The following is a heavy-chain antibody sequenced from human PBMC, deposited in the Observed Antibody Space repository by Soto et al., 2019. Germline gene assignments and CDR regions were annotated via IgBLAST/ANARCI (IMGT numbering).Heavy chain of an antibody. CDR3: ARAQEASSSWYSSGYYFDY. D-gene: IGHD6-13*01. CDR2: IYYSGST. V-gene: IGHV4-59*01. CDR1: GGSISSYY. Sequence: SXTLSLACTVSGGSISSYYWSWIRQPPVNGLEWIGYIYYSGSTNYNPSLKSRVTISVDTSKNQFSLKLSSVTAADTAVYYCARAQEASSSWYSSGYYFDYWGQGTLVTVSS. J-gene: IGHJ4*02.